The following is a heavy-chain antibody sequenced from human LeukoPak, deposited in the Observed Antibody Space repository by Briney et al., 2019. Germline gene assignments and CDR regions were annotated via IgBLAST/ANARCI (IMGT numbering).Heavy chain of an antibody. V-gene: IGHV4-59*01. J-gene: IGHJ4*02. CDR1: GGSISSYY. Sequence: RTSETLSLTCTVSGGSISSYYWSWIRQPPGKGLEWIGYIYYSGSTNYNPSLKSRVTISVDTSKNQFSLKLSSVTAADTAVYYCAGTYYYDSSGYYYPGGYWGQGTLVTVSS. CDR2: IYYSGST. CDR3: AGTYYYDSSGYYYPGGY. D-gene: IGHD3-22*01.